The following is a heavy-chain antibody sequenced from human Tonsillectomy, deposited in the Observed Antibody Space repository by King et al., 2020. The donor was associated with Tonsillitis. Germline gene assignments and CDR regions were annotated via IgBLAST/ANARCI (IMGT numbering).Heavy chain of an antibody. CDR3: AREADTYYYGSGSPNWFDP. V-gene: IGHV4-59*01. CDR2: IYYSGST. J-gene: IGHJ5*02. CDR1: GGSISSYY. D-gene: IGHD3-10*01. Sequence: VQLQESGPGLVKPSETLSLTCTVSGGSISSYYWSWIRQPPGKGLEWIGYIYYSGSTNYNPSLKSRVTISVDTSKNQFSLKLSSVTAADTAVYYCAREADTYYYGSGSPNWFDPWGQGTLVTVSP.